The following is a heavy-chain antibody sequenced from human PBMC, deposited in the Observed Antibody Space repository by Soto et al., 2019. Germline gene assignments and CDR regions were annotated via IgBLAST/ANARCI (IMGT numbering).Heavy chain of an antibody. CDR3: TRFLEWSHAFDI. D-gene: IGHD3-3*01. CDR2: ISSSSSYI. J-gene: IGHJ3*02. CDR1: GFTFSSYS. Sequence: PGGSLRLSCAASGFTFSSYSMNWVRQAPGKGLEWVSSISSSSSYIYYADSVKGRFTISRDNAKNSLYLQMNSLRAEDTAVYYCTRFLEWSHAFDIWGQGTMVTVSS. V-gene: IGHV3-21*01.